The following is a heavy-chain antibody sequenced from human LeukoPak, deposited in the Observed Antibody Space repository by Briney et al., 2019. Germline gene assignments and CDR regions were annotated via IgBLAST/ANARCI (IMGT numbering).Heavy chain of an antibody. CDR1: GYTFTSYD. D-gene: IGHD6-13*01. CDR2: MNSNSGTT. CDR3: ARDKTSSSWYSDWFDP. J-gene: IGHJ5*02. Sequence: ASVKVSCKASGYTFTSYDINWVRQATGQGLEWMGWMNSNSGTTGYAQKFQGRVTMTRNTPISTAYMELSSLRSEDTAVYYCARDKTSSSWYSDWFDPWGQGTLVTVSS. V-gene: IGHV1-8*01.